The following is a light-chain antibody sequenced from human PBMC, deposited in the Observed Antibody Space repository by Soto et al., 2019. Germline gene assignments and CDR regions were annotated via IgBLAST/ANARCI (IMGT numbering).Light chain of an antibody. CDR3: QVWDSSSDHYV. J-gene: IGLJ1*01. CDR1: NLGSKS. V-gene: IGLV3-21*02. CDR2: DDS. Sequence: SYELTQPPSVSVAPGQTARITCGGNNLGSKSVHWNQQKPGQAPVLVVYDDSDRPSGIPKRCSGSNSGNTATLTISRVEAGDEADYYCQVWDSSSDHYVFGTGTKLTVL.